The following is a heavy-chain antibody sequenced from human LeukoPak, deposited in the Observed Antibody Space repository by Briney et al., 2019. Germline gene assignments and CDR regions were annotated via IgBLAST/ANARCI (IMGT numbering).Heavy chain of an antibody. CDR3: ARGGYSGSYYWFDP. CDR2: IYYSGST. CDR1: GGSISSSSYY. J-gene: IGHJ5*02. V-gene: IGHV4-39*07. Sequence: SETLSLTCTVSGGSISSSSYYWGWIRQPPGKGLEWIGSIYYSGSTYYNPSLKSRVTISVDTSKNQFSLKLSSVTAADTAVYYCARGGYSGSYYWFDPWGQGTLVTVSS. D-gene: IGHD1-26*01.